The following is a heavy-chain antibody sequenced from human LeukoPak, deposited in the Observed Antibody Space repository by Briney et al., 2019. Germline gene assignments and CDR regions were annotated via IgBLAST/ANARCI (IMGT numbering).Heavy chain of an antibody. D-gene: IGHD6-19*01. J-gene: IGHJ4*02. CDR2: IYSGGGT. Sequence: GGSLRLSCAASGFTVSSKYMSWVRQAPGRGLEWVSVIYSGGGTSYADSVKGRFTISRDTSKNTLYLQMSSLRADDTAVYYCACSGPYSNGGVMNDYWGQGTLVTVPS. V-gene: IGHV3-66*01. CDR1: GFTVSSKY. CDR3: ACSGPYSNGGVMNDY.